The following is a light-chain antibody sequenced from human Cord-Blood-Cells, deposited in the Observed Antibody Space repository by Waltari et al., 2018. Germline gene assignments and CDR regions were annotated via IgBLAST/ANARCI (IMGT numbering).Light chain of an antibody. V-gene: IGKV1-8*01. J-gene: IGKJ4*01. CDR1: QGISSY. CDR3: QQYYSYPLT. Sequence: AIRMTQSPSSFSASTGDSVTITCRGSQGISSYLAWYQQKPGKAPKLLIYAASTLQSGVPSRFSRSGSGTDFTLTISCLQSEDFATYYCQQYYSYPLTFGGGTKVEIK. CDR2: AAS.